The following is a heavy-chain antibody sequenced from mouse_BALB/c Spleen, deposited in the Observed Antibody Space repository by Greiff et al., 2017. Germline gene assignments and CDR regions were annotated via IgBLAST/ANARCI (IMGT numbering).Heavy chain of an antibody. Sequence: QVQLQQPGAELVKPGASVKMSCKASGYTFTSYNMHWVKQTPGQGLEWIGAIYPGNGDTSYNQKFKGKATLTADKSSSTAYMQLSSLTSDDSAVYFCARSGGPAWFAYWGQGTLVTVSA. V-gene: IGHV1-12*01. J-gene: IGHJ3*01. CDR2: IYPGNGDT. CDR1: GYTFTSYN. CDR3: ARSGGPAWFAY.